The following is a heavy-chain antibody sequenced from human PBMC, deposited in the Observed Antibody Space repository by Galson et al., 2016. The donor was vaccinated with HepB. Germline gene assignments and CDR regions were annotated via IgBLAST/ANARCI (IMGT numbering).Heavy chain of an antibody. J-gene: IGHJ4*02. CDR3: TRHDYNHIAFDI. CDR1: GFTLSTYA. D-gene: IGHD5-24*01. V-gene: IGHV3-23*01. CDR2: SSGTGPTT. Sequence: SLRLSCAASGFTLSTYAMSWARQAPGKGLEWVSSSSGTGPTTYYAASVKDRFTIARDNLRHTLYLHLDSMRAEDTALYYCTRHDYNHIAFDIWGQGTLVTVSS.